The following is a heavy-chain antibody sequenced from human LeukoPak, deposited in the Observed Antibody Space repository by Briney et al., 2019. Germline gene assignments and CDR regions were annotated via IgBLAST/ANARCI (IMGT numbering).Heavy chain of an antibody. Sequence: SETLSLTCTVSGGSISSSSYYWGWIRQPPGKGLEWIGYIYYSGSTNYNPSLKSRVTISVDTSKNQFPLKLSSVTAADTAVYYCARADRWLQSPYYFDYWGQGTLVTVSS. D-gene: IGHD5-24*01. CDR2: IYYSGST. CDR1: GGSISSSSYY. CDR3: ARADRWLQSPYYFDY. V-gene: IGHV4-61*05. J-gene: IGHJ4*02.